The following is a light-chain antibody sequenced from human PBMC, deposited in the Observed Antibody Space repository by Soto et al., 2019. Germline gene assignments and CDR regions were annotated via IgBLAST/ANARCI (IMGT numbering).Light chain of an antibody. J-gene: IGLJ2*01. CDR1: SSNIGNNY. CDR3: GTWDNSLSAVV. CDR2: DDN. V-gene: IGLV1-51*01. Sequence: QSVLTQPPSVSAAPGQKATISCSGTSSNIGNNYASWYQQLPGTAPKLLIYDDNKRPSGIPDRFSGSKSGTSATLGITGLQTGDEADYYCGTWDNSLSAVVFGGGTKLTVL.